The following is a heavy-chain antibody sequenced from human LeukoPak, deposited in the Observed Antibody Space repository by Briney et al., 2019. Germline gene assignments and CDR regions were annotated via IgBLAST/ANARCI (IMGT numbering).Heavy chain of an antibody. Sequence: PSETLSLTCTVSGGSISSYYWSWIRQPPGKGLEWIGYIYYSGSTNYNPSLKSRVTISVDTSKNQFSLKLSSVTAADTAVYYCARTSSSSGSADYWGQGTLVTVSS. V-gene: IGHV4-59*01. D-gene: IGHD6-6*01. CDR2: IYYSGST. CDR1: GGSISSYY. J-gene: IGHJ4*02. CDR3: ARTSSSSGSADY.